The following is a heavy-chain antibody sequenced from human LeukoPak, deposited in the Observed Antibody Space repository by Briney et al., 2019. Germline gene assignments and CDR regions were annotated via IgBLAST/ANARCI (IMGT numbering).Heavy chain of an antibody. D-gene: IGHD2-8*01. Sequence: GASVKVSCKASGGTFSSYAISWVRQAPGQGLEWMGWIEPNSGGTNSAQKFQGRVTMTRDTSISTAYMELRRLRSDDTAVYYCARDLVYCTNGVCYEFDYWGQGTLVTVSS. J-gene: IGHJ4*02. CDR3: ARDLVYCTNGVCYEFDY. CDR1: GGTFSSYA. V-gene: IGHV1-2*02. CDR2: IEPNSGGT.